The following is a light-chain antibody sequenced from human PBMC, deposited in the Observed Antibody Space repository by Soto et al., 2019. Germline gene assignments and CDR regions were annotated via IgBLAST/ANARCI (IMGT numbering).Light chain of an antibody. J-gene: IGKJ4*01. CDR1: QAVSSTL. V-gene: IGKV3-20*01. CDR2: GAS. Sequence: EVVLTQSPGTLSLSPGERATLSCRASQAVSSTLLAWYQQKPGQAPRLLIYGASSRATGIPDRFSGSGSGTDFTLTVSRLEPEDFAVYYCQQHGTSPIFGGGTKVDIK. CDR3: QQHGTSPI.